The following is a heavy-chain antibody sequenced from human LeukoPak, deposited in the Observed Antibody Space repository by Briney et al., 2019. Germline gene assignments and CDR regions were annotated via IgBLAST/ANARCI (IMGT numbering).Heavy chain of an antibody. V-gene: IGHV3-23*01. Sequence: GGSLRLSCAASGFTFSSYGMSWVRQAPGKGLEWVSAISGSGGSTYYADSVKGRFTISRDNSKNTLYLQMNSLRAEDTAVYYCAKDLGAGAGGYYYYYMDVWGKGTTVTISS. J-gene: IGHJ6*03. D-gene: IGHD1-26*01. CDR3: AKDLGAGAGGYYYYYMDV. CDR1: GFTFSSYG. CDR2: ISGSGGST.